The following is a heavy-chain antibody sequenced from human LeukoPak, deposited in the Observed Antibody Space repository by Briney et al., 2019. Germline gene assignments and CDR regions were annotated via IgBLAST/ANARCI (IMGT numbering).Heavy chain of an antibody. V-gene: IGHV3-49*03. Sequence: GGSLRLSCTASGFTFGDYAMSWFRQAPGKGLEWVGFIRSKAYGGTTEYAASVKGRFTISRDDSKSIAYLQMNSLKTEDTAVYYCTRALRWLQNTFDYWGQGTLVTVPS. CDR2: IRSKAYGGTT. CDR3: TRALRWLQNTFDY. D-gene: IGHD5-24*01. CDR1: GFTFGDYA. J-gene: IGHJ4*02.